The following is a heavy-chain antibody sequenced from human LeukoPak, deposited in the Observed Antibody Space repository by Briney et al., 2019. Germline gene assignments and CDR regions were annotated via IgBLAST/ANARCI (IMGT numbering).Heavy chain of an antibody. Sequence: GGSLRLSCAASGFTFSSYAMHWVRQAPGKGLEWVAVISYDGSNKYYADSVKGRFTISRDNSKNTLYLQMNSLRAEDTAVYYCARERWHCRDNCDSVYYYGLDVWGQGTTVTVSS. V-gene: IGHV3-30-3*01. CDR3: ARERWHCRDNCDSVYYYGLDV. CDR2: ISYDGSNK. CDR1: GFTFSSYA. D-gene: IGHD2-21*01. J-gene: IGHJ6*02.